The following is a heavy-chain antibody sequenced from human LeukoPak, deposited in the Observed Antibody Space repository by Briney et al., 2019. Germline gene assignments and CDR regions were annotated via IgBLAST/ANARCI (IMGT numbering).Heavy chain of an antibody. CDR3: ARQTRKKEYCTNGVCYSPPFDY. J-gene: IGHJ4*02. CDR2: IYYSGST. Sequence: PSETLSLTCTVSGGSISSYYWSWIRQPPGKGLEWIGYIYYSGSTNYNPTLKSRVTISVDTSKNQFSLKLSSVTATDTAVYYCARQTRKKEYCTNGVCYSPPFDYWGQGTLVTVSS. V-gene: IGHV4-59*08. D-gene: IGHD2-8*01. CDR1: GGSISSYY.